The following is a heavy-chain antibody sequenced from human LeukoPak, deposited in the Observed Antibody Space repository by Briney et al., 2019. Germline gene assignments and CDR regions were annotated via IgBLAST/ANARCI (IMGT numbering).Heavy chain of an antibody. V-gene: IGHV4-39*07. Sequence: SETLSLTCTVSGGSISSNNYYWGWIRQPPGKGLEWIGSIYYSGSTYNNPSLKSRVTLSVDTSKNQFSLKLSSVTAADTAVYYCASSTPMGISYWGQGTLVTVSS. D-gene: IGHD7-27*01. CDR2: IYYSGST. CDR3: ASSTPMGISY. J-gene: IGHJ4*02. CDR1: GGSISSNNYY.